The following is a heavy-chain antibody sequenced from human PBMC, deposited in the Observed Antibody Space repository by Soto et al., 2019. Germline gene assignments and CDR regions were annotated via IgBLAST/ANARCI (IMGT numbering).Heavy chain of an antibody. Sequence: GGSLRLSCTASGLTFGDYAMSWFRQAPGKGLEWVGFIRSKAYGGTTEYAASVKGRFTISRDDSKSIAYLQMNSLKTEDTAVYYCTRELRPQSGYYYGMDVWGQGTTVTLSS. CDR1: GLTFGDYA. J-gene: IGHJ6*02. CDR3: TRELRPQSGYYYGMDV. CDR2: IRSKAYGGTT. D-gene: IGHD2-15*01. V-gene: IGHV3-49*03.